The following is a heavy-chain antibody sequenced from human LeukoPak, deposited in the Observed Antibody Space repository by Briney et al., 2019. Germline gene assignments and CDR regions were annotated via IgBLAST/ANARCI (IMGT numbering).Heavy chain of an antibody. V-gene: IGHV1-18*01. CDR2: ISAYSDNT. Sequence: ASVKVSCKTSGYTFTNYGISWVRQAPGQGLEWMGWISAYSDNTNYAQKFQGRVTMTSDTSTSTAYIELRSLISDDTAVYYCARDCIGCHGFDYWGQGTLVTVSS. CDR1: GYTFTNYG. D-gene: IGHD2-15*01. CDR3: ARDCIGCHGFDY. J-gene: IGHJ4*02.